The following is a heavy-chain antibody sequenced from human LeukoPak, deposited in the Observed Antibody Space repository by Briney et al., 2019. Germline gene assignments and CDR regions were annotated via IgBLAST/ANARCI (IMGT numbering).Heavy chain of an antibody. CDR2: INSDGSST. Sequence: GGSLRLSCAASGFTFSSYWMHWVRQAPGKGLVWVSRINSDGSSTSYADSVKGRFTISRDNAKNTLSLQMNSLRAEDTAVYYCARGPYIGSYLTSGYFDNWGQGTPVTVSS. CDR3: ARGPYIGSYLTSGYFDN. J-gene: IGHJ4*02. CDR1: GFTFSSYW. V-gene: IGHV3-74*01. D-gene: IGHD3-10*01.